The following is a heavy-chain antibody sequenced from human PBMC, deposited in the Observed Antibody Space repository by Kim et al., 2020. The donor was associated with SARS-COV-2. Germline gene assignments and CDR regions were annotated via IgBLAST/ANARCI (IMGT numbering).Heavy chain of an antibody. J-gene: IGHJ4*02. V-gene: IGHV1-69*13. CDR2: IIPIFGTA. Sequence: SVKVSCKASGGTFSSYAISWVRQAPGQGLEWMGGIIPIFGTANYAQKFQGRVTITADESTSTAYMELSSLRSEDTAVYYCAIPRGLYSGLYYFDYWGQGTLVTVSS. CDR1: GGTFSSYA. D-gene: IGHD1-26*01. CDR3: AIPRGLYSGLYYFDY.